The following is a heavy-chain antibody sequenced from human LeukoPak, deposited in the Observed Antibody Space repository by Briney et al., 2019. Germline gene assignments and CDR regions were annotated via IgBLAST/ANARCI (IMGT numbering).Heavy chain of an antibody. D-gene: IGHD6-19*01. Sequence: GGSLRLSCAASGFTFSSYAMHWVCQAPGKGLEWVAVISYDGSNKYYADSVKGRFTISRDNSKNTLYLQMNSLRAEDTAVYYCARDYGSGWSHDAFDIWGQGTMVTVSS. V-gene: IGHV3-30-3*01. CDR1: GFTFSSYA. J-gene: IGHJ3*02. CDR2: ISYDGSNK. CDR3: ARDYGSGWSHDAFDI.